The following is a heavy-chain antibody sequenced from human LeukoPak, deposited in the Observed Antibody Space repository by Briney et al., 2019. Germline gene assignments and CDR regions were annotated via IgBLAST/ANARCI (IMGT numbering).Heavy chain of an antibody. Sequence: SETLSLTCTVSGGSLSSYYWSWIRQPAGKGQEWIWRIYTSGSTNSNPSLKSRVTMSVGTSQNQFSPKLSSVTAADTAVYYRARDPYYYDSSGYRPGAQICDAFDIWGQGTMVTVSS. J-gene: IGHJ3*02. D-gene: IGHD3-22*01. CDR1: GGSLSSYY. CDR2: IYTSGST. V-gene: IGHV4-4*07. CDR3: ARDPYYYDSSGYRPGAQICDAFDI.